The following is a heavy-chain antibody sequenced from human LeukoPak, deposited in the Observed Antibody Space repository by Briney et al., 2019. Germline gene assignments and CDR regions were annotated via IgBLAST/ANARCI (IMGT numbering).Heavy chain of an antibody. CDR3: ARAGLTGSPLVDY. D-gene: IGHD1-14*01. Sequence: GGSLRLSCATSGFTFSSNWMSWVRHAPGRGLEWVANIKPDGSAEYYAASVKGRFTVSRDNAKNSLYLQMNSLRAEDTALYHCARAGLTGSPLVDYWGQGTLVTVSS. CDR1: GFTFSSNW. V-gene: IGHV3-7*03. J-gene: IGHJ4*02. CDR2: IKPDGSAE.